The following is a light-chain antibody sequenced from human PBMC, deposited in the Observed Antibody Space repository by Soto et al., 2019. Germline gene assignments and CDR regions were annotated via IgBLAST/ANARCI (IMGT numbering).Light chain of an antibody. V-gene: IGKV3-20*01. Sequence: EIVLTHSPGTLSLSQGERATLSCRASQSIGGNFLAWYQQRRGQAPRLLIHGASNRATGIPDRFSGSGSGTEFTLTITRLEPEDFAVYYCQQYGGSPRTFGQGTKVDIK. CDR1: QSIGGNF. J-gene: IGKJ1*01. CDR3: QQYGGSPRT. CDR2: GAS.